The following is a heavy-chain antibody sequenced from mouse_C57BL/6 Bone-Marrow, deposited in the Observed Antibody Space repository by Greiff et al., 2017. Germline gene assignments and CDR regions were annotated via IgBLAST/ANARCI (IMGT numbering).Heavy chain of an antibody. CDR2: ISYDGSN. J-gene: IGHJ2*01. CDR1: GYSITSGYY. CDR3: ASPPY. Sequence: VQLKESGPGLVKPSQSLSLTCSVTGYSITSGYYWNWIRQFPGNKLEWMGYISYDGSNNYNPSLKNRISITRDTSKNQFFLKLNSVTTEDTATYYCASPPYWGQGTTLTVSS. V-gene: IGHV3-6*01.